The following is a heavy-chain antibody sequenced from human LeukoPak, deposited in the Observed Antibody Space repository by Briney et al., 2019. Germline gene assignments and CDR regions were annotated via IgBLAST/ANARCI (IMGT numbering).Heavy chain of an antibody. CDR3: AIATGDGGTFHH. J-gene: IGHJ4*02. D-gene: IGHD7-27*01. Sequence: GGSLRLSCAASGFTFSSYARSWVRQAPGKGLEWVSAISGGADLIYYADSVKGRFFISRDNSKNTLSLQMDSLRAEATAIYYCAIATGDGGTFHHWGQGTLVTVSS. CDR1: GFTFSSYA. CDR2: ISGGADLI. V-gene: IGHV3-23*01.